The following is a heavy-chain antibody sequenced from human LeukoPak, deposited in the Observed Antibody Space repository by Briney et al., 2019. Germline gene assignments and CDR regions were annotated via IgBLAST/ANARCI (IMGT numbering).Heavy chain of an antibody. CDR1: GGSISSYY. V-gene: IGHV4-4*07. CDR3: ARAGCSSTSCQFDY. J-gene: IGHJ4*02. D-gene: IGHD2-2*01. CDR2: IYTSGST. Sequence: SETLSLTCTVSGGSISSYYWSWIRQPAGKGLEWIGRIYTSGSTNYNPSLKSRVTMSVDTSKNQFSLKLSSATAADTAVYYCARAGCSSTSCQFDYWGQGTLVTVSS.